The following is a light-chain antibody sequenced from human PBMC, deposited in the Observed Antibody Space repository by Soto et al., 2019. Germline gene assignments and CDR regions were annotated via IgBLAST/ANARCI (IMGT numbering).Light chain of an antibody. CDR2: DAS. CDR3: KQYNSYSSFT. CDR1: KSISSW. V-gene: IGKV1-5*01. J-gene: IGKJ2*01. Sequence: DIQMTQSPATLSASVGDRVTITCRASKSISSWLAWYQQKPGKAPKVLIYDASSLESGVPSRFSGSGSGTEFTLTISSLQPDDFATYYCKQYNSYSSFTFGQGTKLEIK.